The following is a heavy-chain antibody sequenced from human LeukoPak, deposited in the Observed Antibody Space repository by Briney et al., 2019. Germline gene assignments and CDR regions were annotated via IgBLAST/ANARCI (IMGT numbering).Heavy chain of an antibody. D-gene: IGHD3-16*01. CDR2: INPNSGGT. CDR3: ARGLNYDYVWGSSGYFDY. Sequence: ASVKDSCKASGYTFTGYYMHWVRQAPGQGLEWMGRINPNSGGTNYAQKFQGRVTMTRDTSISTAYMELSRLRSDDTAVYYCARGLNYDYVWGSSGYFDYWGQGTLVTVSS. J-gene: IGHJ4*02. CDR1: GYTFTGYY. V-gene: IGHV1-2*06.